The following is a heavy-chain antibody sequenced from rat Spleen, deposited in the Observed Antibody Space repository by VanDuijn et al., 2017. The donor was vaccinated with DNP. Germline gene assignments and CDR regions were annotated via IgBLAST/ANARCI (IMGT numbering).Heavy chain of an antibody. CDR1: GFTFSDYN. V-gene: IGHV5-7*01. Sequence: EVQLVESGGGLVQPGRSLKLSCAASGFTFSDYNMAWVRQAPKKGLEWVSTISYDGSNTYYRDSVKGRFTVSRNNAKSTLYLQMDSLRSEETATYYCARVQLGYYALDAWGQGTSVTVSS. J-gene: IGHJ4*01. D-gene: IGHD5-1*01. CDR2: ISYDGSNT. CDR3: ARVQLGYYALDA.